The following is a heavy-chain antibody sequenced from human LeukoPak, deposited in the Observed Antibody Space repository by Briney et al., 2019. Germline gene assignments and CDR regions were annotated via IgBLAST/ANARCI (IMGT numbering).Heavy chain of an antibody. CDR3: ARDSLLWFGELSGP. Sequence: GGSLRLSCAASGFTFSSYAMHWVRQAPGKGLEWVAVISYDGSNKYYADSVKGRFTISRDNSKNTLYLQMNSLRAEDTAVYYCARDSLLWFGELSGPRGQGTLVTVSS. CDR1: GFTFSSYA. J-gene: IGHJ5*02. V-gene: IGHV3-30-3*01. D-gene: IGHD3-10*01. CDR2: ISYDGSNK.